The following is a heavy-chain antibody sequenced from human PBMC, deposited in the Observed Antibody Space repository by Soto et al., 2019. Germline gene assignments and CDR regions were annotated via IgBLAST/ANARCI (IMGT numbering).Heavy chain of an antibody. CDR2: FNTYTANT. Sequence: QVQLVQSGAEVKTPGASVKVSCKASGYTFSSYGITWVRQAPGQRLEWMGWFNTYTANTNYAQTLQGRVTMTTDTSTSTAYMELRSLRSDNTAVYYCARERGGYSYGDYWGQGALVTVPS. J-gene: IGHJ4*02. V-gene: IGHV1-18*01. CDR1: GYTFSSYG. D-gene: IGHD5-18*01. CDR3: ARERGGYSYGDY.